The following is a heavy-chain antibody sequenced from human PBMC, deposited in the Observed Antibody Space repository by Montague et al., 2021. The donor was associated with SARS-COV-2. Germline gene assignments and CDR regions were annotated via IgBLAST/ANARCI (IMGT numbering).Heavy chain of an antibody. CDR1: GASISRSSYY. Sequence: SETLSLTCTVSGASISRSSYYWGWIRQPPGKGLEWIGNIYYSGNTHYNPSLKSRVTISVDTSKNQFSLTLSSVTAADTAIYYCARRGNSGNPIDYWGQGTLVTVSS. D-gene: IGHD3-10*01. CDR2: IYYSGNT. V-gene: IGHV4-39*01. J-gene: IGHJ4*02. CDR3: ARRGNSGNPIDY.